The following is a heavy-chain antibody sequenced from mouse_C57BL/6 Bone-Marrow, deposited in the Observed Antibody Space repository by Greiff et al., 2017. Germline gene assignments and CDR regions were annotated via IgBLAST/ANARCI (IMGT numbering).Heavy chain of an antibody. CDR3: SRGSITTVVANFDY. Sequence: QVQLQQSGAELARPGASVKLSCKASGYTFTSYGISWVKQRTGQGLEWIGEIYPRSGNTYYNEKFKGKGTLTADKSSSTAYMELRSLTSEDSAFYFCSRGSITTVVANFDYWGQGTTLTVSS. CDR2: IYPRSGNT. V-gene: IGHV1-81*01. J-gene: IGHJ2*01. CDR1: GYTFTSYG. D-gene: IGHD1-1*01.